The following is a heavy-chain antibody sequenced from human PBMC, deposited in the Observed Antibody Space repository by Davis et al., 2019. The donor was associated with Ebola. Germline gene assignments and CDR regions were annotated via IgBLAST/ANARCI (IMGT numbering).Heavy chain of an antibody. Sequence: GGSLRLSCAASGFTFSSYGMHWVRQAPGKGLEWVSGISWNSGSIGYADSVKGRFTISRDNAKNSLYLQMNSLRAEDTALYYCAKDSSSQTHYYYGMDVWGQGTTVTVSS. J-gene: IGHJ6*02. CDR3: AKDSSSQTHYYYGMDV. CDR1: GFTFSSYG. CDR2: ISWNSGSI. V-gene: IGHV3-9*01. D-gene: IGHD6-13*01.